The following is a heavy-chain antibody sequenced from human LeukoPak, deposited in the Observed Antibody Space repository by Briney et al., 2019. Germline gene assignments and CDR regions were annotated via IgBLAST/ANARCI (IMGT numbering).Heavy chain of an antibody. CDR3: ARGLSSSSRVDY. Sequence: ASVKVSCKASEYTFTGYYMHWVRQAPGQGLEWMGWINPNSGGTNYAQKFQGRVTMTRDTSISTAYMELSRLRSDDTAVYYCARGLSSSSRVDYWGQGTLVTVSS. J-gene: IGHJ4*02. V-gene: IGHV1-2*02. CDR2: INPNSGGT. CDR1: EYTFTGYY. D-gene: IGHD6-6*01.